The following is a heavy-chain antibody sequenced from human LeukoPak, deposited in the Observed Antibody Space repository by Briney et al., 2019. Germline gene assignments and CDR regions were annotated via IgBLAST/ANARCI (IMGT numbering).Heavy chain of an antibody. Sequence: GGSLRLSCAASGFIFTNYFMSWVRQAPGKGLEWVASIKHDGSEKYYVDSVRGRFTISRDNTKNSLYLQMSSLRAEDTAVYYCAKDLSYSSSWYARYYYYGMDVWGQGTTVTVSS. V-gene: IGHV3-7*03. D-gene: IGHD6-13*01. CDR1: GFIFTNYF. CDR3: AKDLSYSSSWYARYYYYGMDV. J-gene: IGHJ6*02. CDR2: IKHDGSEK.